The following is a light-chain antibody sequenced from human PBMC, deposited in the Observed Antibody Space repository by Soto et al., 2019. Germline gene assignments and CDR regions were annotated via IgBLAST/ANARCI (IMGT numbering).Light chain of an antibody. CDR2: AAS. CDR3: QQIYTTPFTFT. Sequence: DIQMTQSPSSLSASVGDRVTITCRASQSISNFLNWYQQKPGKAPKLLIYAASTLQSGVPSRFSGSGSGTDFTLTISSLQPEDFGTYYCQQIYTTPFTFTFGGATKVEIK. CDR1: QSISNF. J-gene: IGKJ4*01. V-gene: IGKV1-39*01.